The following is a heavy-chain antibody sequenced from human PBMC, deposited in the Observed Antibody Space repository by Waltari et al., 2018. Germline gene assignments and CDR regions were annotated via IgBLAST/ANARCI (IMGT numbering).Heavy chain of an antibody. J-gene: IGHJ3*02. Sequence: EVQLVESGGGLIQPGGSLRISCAASGFTVSSNYMSWVRQAPGKGLEWVSVLYSGGSTYYADSVKGRFTISRDNSKNTLYLQMNSLRAEDTAVYYCASNTGRYDFWSGSDAFDIWGQGTMVTVSS. CDR3: ASNTGRYDFWSGSDAFDI. CDR1: GFTVSSNY. CDR2: LYSGGST. V-gene: IGHV3-53*01. D-gene: IGHD3-3*01.